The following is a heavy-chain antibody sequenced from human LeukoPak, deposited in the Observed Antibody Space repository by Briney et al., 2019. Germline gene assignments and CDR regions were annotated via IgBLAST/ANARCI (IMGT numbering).Heavy chain of an antibody. CDR2: INHSGST. CDR1: GGSFNGYY. Sequence: SETLSLTCAVYGGSFNGYYWSWIRQPPGKGLEWIGEINHSGSTNYSPSLKSRVTISVDTSKNQFSLKLSSVTAADTAVYYCARAIDYYDSSGYQSWFDPWGQGTLVTVSS. J-gene: IGHJ5*02. D-gene: IGHD3-22*01. CDR3: ARAIDYYDSSGYQSWFDP. V-gene: IGHV4-34*01.